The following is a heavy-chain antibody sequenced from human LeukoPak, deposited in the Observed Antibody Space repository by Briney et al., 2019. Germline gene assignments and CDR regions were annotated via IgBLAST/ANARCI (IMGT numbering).Heavy chain of an antibody. CDR3: ARVGRRGYRVNNWFDP. CDR2: INHRDST. Sequence: KPSETLSLTCALYGESFRGYYWSWLRQPPEKGLECIGEINHRDSTNYHPSLQGRVTISVDAPKNQFSLKLSSVTAANTAVYYLARVGRRGYRVNNWFDPWGQGTLVTVSS. CDR1: GESFRGYY. J-gene: IGHJ5*02. D-gene: IGHD5-18*01. V-gene: IGHV4-34*01.